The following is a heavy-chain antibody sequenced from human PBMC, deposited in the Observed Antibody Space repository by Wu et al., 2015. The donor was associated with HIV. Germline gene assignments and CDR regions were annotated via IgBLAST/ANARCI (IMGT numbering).Heavy chain of an antibody. CDR3: VRGLYGGSPYNYFDP. Sequence: QVQLVQSGAEVKKPGASLKVSCKASGYNFRGYYIHWVRQAPGQGLEWVGWINPERGATEYAKKFQGRVTMSTDTSTNTAYMDLKNLKSDDTAVFYCVRGLYGGSPYNYFDPWGQGTLVTVSS. V-gene: IGHV1-2*02. J-gene: IGHJ5*02. CDR2: INPERGAT. D-gene: IGHD1-26*01. CDR1: GYNFRGYY.